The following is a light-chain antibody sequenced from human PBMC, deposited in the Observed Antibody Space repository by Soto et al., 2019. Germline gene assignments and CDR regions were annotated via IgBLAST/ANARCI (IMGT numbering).Light chain of an antibody. V-gene: IGKV3-20*01. Sequence: EIVLTQSPATLSSSPGERATLSCSASQSVSSSYLAWYQQKPGQAPRLLIYGASSRATGIPDRFSGSGSGTDFTLTISRLEPEDFAVYYCQQYGSSPRTFGQGTKVDI. CDR1: QSVSSSY. J-gene: IGKJ1*01. CDR2: GAS. CDR3: QQYGSSPRT.